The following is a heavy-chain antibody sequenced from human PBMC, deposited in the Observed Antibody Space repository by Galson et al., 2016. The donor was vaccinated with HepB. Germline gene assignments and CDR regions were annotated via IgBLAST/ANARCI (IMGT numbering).Heavy chain of an antibody. V-gene: IGHV1-2*02. J-gene: IGHJ5*02. CDR1: EYTFTDFY. CDR3: ARDAGANWFDP. Sequence: SVKVSCKASEYTFTDFYMHWVRQAPGQGLEWMGWINPHSGATNYAQRFQGRVTMSRDASLSTAYLALSSLTSDDTAIYYCARDAGANWFDPWGQGTVVIVSS. D-gene: IGHD3-10*01. CDR2: INPHSGAT.